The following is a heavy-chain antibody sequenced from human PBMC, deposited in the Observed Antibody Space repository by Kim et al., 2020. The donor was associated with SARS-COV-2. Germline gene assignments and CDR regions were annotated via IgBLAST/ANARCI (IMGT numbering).Heavy chain of an antibody. CDR3: ARAGYSSGLYV. Sequence: SETLSLTCTVSGGSVSSGSYYWSWIRQPPGKGLEWIGYIYDSGSTNYNPSLKSRVTISVDTSKNQFSLKLSSVSAADTAVYYCARAGYSSGLYVWGQGTLVSVSS. D-gene: IGHD6-19*01. CDR2: IYDSGST. J-gene: IGHJ4*02. CDR1: GGSVSSGSYY. V-gene: IGHV4-61*01.